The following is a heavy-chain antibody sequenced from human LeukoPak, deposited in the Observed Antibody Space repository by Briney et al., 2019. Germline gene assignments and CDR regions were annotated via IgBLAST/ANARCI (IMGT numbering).Heavy chain of an antibody. J-gene: IGHJ3*02. Sequence: QSGGSLRLSCAASGFSFSSFAMMWVRQAPGTGLELISAILSGGDVFFYGDSVSGRFTISRDDSTNTLFLQMNNLRADDSAVYYCARDPNGNYVGAFEMWGPGTTVTVSS. D-gene: IGHD4-17*01. CDR3: ARDPNGNYVGAFEM. CDR1: GFSFSSFA. CDR2: ILSGGDVF. V-gene: IGHV3-23*01.